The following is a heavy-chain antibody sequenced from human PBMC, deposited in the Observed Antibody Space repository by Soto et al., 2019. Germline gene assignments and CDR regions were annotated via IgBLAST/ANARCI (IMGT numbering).Heavy chain of an antibody. J-gene: IGHJ5*02. CDR2: IKHSGSN. Sequence: QVQLQQWGAGLLKPSETLSLTCAVYGGSFSGYYWSWIRQPPGKGLEWIGEIKHSGSNNYNPSLKSRVTISVDTSKNQFSLKLSAVNAADTAVYYCARGVMTTVTTRFAPWGQGPLVTVSS. CDR1: GGSFSGYY. D-gene: IGHD4-17*01. CDR3: ARGVMTTVTTRFAP. V-gene: IGHV4-34*01.